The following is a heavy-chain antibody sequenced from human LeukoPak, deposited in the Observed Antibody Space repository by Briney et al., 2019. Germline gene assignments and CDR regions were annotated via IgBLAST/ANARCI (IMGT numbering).Heavy chain of an antibody. V-gene: IGHV3-23*01. J-gene: IGHJ6*02. CDR3: AKAVGATRGYYYSGMDV. D-gene: IGHD1-26*01. CDR1: GFTFSSYA. CDR2: NSGGGGSA. Sequence: GRSLRLSCAASGFTFSSYAMTWVRQAPGKGLEWVSDNSGGGGSAYYADSVKGRFTISRDSSMNTLYLQMNSLTAGDTAVYYCAKAVGATRGYYYSGMDVWGQGTTVTVSS.